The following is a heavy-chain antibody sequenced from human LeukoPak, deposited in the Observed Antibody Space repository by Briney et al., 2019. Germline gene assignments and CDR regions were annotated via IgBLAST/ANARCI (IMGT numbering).Heavy chain of an antibody. D-gene: IGHD1-26*01. V-gene: IGHV3-21*01. J-gene: IGHJ3*02. CDR2: ISSSSSYI. Sequence: GGSLRLSCAASGFTFSSYSMNWVRQAPGKGLEWVSSISSSSSYIYYADSVKGRFTISRDNAKNSLYLQMDSLRAEDTAAYYCARDPVVGATSGAFDIWGQGTMVTVSS. CDR1: GFTFSSYS. CDR3: ARDPVVGATSGAFDI.